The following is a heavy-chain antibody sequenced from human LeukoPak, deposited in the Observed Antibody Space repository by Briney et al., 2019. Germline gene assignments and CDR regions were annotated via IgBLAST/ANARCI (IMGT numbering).Heavy chain of an antibody. Sequence: SETLSLTCTVSGGSISSSSYYWGWIRQPPGKGLEWIGSIYYSGSTYYNPSLKSRVTISVDTSKNQFSLKLSSVTAADTAVYYCARVLDTAMVTGAFDIWGQGTMVTVSS. CDR2: IYYSGST. D-gene: IGHD5-18*01. CDR3: ARVLDTAMVTGAFDI. V-gene: IGHV4-39*01. CDR1: GGSISSSSYY. J-gene: IGHJ3*02.